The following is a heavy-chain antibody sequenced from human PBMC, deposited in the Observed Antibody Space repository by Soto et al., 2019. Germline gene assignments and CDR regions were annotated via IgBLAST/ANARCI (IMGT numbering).Heavy chain of an antibody. Sequence: QVQLQESGPGLVKPSGTLSLTCAVSGGSISSSNWWSWVRQPPGKGLEWIGEIYHSGSTNYNPSLKSRVTIPXVQXKXQFSLKLSSVTAADTAVYYCARDNIGVGATRRALDYWGQGTLVTVSS. D-gene: IGHD1-26*01. V-gene: IGHV4-4*02. CDR1: GGSISSSNW. CDR2: IYHSGST. J-gene: IGHJ4*02. CDR3: ARDNIGVGATRRALDY.